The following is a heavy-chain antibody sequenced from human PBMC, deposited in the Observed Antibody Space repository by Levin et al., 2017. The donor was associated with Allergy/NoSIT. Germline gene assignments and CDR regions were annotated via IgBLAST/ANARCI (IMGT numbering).Heavy chain of an antibody. V-gene: IGHV3-7*04. CDR3: VRINLHYGPGMNFLHFDF. CDR1: GFSFTSFW. Sequence: PGESLKISCAVSGFSFTSFWMSWVRQAPGKGLEWVANIKQDGGQTYYVDSVKGRFAISRDNAKNVLYLQMNSVKVEDTAVYYCVRINLHYGPGMNFLHFDFWGQGTLVTVSS. D-gene: IGHD3-10*01. J-gene: IGHJ4*02. CDR2: IKQDGGQT.